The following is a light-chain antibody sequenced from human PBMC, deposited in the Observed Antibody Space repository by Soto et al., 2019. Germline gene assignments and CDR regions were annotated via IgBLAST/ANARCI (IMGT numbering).Light chain of an antibody. CDR2: WAS. V-gene: IGKV4-1*01. J-gene: IGKJ1*01. CDR3: QHYLNTPQN. CDR1: HSILYSPNNKNY. Sequence: DIVMTQSPDSLAVSLGERATINGKSSHSILYSPNNKNYLAWYQQKPGQPPKLLIYWASTRESGVPDRFSGSGSGTDFTLTISSLQAEDVAVYYCQHYLNTPQNFGQGTKVEIK.